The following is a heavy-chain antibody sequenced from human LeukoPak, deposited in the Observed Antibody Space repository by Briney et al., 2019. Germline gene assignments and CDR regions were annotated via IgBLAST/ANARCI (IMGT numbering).Heavy chain of an antibody. D-gene: IGHD5-18*01. Sequence: GGSLRPSCAASGFTFSSYGMSWVRQAPGKGLEWVSAISGSGGSTYYADSVKGRFTISRDNSKNTLYLQMNSLRAEDTAVYYCAKDRGYNYGLFDYWGQGILVTVSS. CDR2: ISGSGGST. CDR1: GFTFSSYG. V-gene: IGHV3-23*01. CDR3: AKDRGYNYGLFDY. J-gene: IGHJ4*02.